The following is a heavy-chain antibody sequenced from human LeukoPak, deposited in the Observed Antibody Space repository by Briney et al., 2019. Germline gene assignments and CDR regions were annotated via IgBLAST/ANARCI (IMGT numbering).Heavy chain of an antibody. D-gene: IGHD6-19*01. J-gene: IGHJ4*02. V-gene: IGHV3-53*01. CDR1: GFTVSSNY. Sequence: GGSLRLSCAASGFTVSSNYMSWVRQASGKGLEWVSVTYSGGSTYYADSVKGRFTISRDNSKNTLYLQMNSLRAEDTAVYYCARDSEGWDFYWGQGTLVTVSS. CDR2: TYSGGST. CDR3: ARDSEGWDFY.